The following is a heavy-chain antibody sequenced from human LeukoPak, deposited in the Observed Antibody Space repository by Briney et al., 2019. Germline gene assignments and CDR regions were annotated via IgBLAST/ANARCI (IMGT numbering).Heavy chain of an antibody. CDR1: GYTFTGYY. V-gene: IGHV1-2*02. CDR2: INPNSGGT. D-gene: IGHD3-10*01. J-gene: IGHJ3*02. Sequence: ASVKLSCKASGYTFTGYYMHWVRQAPGQGLEWMGWINPNSGGTNYAQKFQGRVTMTRDTSISTAYMELSRLRSDDTAVYYCAPYGSGSIDAFDIWGQGTMVTVSS. CDR3: APYGSGSIDAFDI.